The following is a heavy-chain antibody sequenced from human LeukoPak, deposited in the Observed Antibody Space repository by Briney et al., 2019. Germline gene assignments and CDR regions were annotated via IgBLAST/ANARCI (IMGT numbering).Heavy chain of an antibody. CDR2: IRSKANSYAT. CDR1: GFTFSSSA. CDR3: TEPGYSTRQTHY. D-gene: IGHD6-13*01. Sequence: GGSLRLSCAASGFTFSSSAMHWVRQASGKGLEWVGRIRSKANSYATAYAASVKGRFTISRDDSKNTAYLQMNSLKTEDTAVYYCTEPGYSTRQTHYWGQGTLVTVSS. V-gene: IGHV3-73*01. J-gene: IGHJ4*02.